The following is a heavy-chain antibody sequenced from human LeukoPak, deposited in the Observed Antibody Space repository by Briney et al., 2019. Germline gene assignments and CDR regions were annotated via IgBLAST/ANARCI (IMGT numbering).Heavy chain of an antibody. CDR1: GGSISGTNW. Sequence: SQTLSLTCGVSGGSISGTNWGGWFRQPPGKGLEWIGHVSSSGTNNNPSLKARVTISVDMSKTQFSLTLRSATTADTAAYYCAREEECSGGNCYSYGWFDPWGQGTLVTVSS. V-gene: IGHV4-4*02. D-gene: IGHD2-15*01. CDR2: VSSSGT. CDR3: AREEECSGGNCYSYGWFDP. J-gene: IGHJ5*02.